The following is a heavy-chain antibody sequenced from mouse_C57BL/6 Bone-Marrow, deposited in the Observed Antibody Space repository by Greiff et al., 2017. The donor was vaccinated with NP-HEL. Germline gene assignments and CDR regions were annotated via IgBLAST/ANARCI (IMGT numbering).Heavy chain of an antibody. V-gene: IGHV1-47*01. CDR2: FHPYNDDT. Sequence: LEESGAELVKPGASVKMSCKASGYTFTTYPIEWMKQNHGKSLEWIGNFHPYNDDTKYNEKFKGKATLTVEKSSSTVYLELSRLTSDDSAVYYCARGAHYYYGSSYNYAMDYWGQGTSVTVSS. CDR1: GYTFTTYP. J-gene: IGHJ4*01. CDR3: ARGAHYYYGSSYNYAMDY. D-gene: IGHD1-1*01.